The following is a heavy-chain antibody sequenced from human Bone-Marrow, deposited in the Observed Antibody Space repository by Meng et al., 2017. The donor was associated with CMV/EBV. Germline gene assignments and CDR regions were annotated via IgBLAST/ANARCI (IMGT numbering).Heavy chain of an antibody. CDR3: ARDPRVKSYVVVPAASDY. J-gene: IGHJ4*02. CDR1: GFTFSDYY. CDR2: IKQDGSEK. V-gene: IGHV3-7*01. D-gene: IGHD2-2*01. Sequence: GESLKISCAASGFTFSDYYMSWIRQAPGKGLEWVANIKQDGSEKYYVGSVKGRFTISRDNAKNSLYLQMNSLRAEDTAVYYCARDPRVKSYVVVPAASDYWGQGTMVTVSS.